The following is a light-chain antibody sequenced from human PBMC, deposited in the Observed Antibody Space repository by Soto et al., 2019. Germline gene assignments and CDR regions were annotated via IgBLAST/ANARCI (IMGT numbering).Light chain of an antibody. CDR1: QSVSSSY. J-gene: IGKJ2*01. CDR2: GGS. Sequence: EIVLTQSPGTLSLSPGERATLSCRASQSVSSSYLGWYQQKPGQAPRLLIYGGSSRATGIPDRFSGSGSGTDFTLTISRLEPEGFAVYYCQQYGSLPRTFGQGTKLEIK. CDR3: QQYGSLPRT. V-gene: IGKV3-20*01.